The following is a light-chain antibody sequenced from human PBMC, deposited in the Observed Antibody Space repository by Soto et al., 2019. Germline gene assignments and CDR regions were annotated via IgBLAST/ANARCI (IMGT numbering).Light chain of an antibody. CDR3: QQYNNWPPDKT. Sequence: EIVMTQSPATLSVSPGERATLSCRASQSVSSNLAWYQQKPGQAPRLLIYGASTRATGIPARFSGGGSGTEFTHSISSLQSEDFAIYFCQQYNNWPPDKTFGQGTKVEIK. V-gene: IGKV3-15*01. CDR2: GAS. J-gene: IGKJ1*01. CDR1: QSVSSN.